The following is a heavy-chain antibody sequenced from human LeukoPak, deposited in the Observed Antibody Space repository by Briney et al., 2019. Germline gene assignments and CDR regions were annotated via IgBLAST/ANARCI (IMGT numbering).Heavy chain of an antibody. V-gene: IGHV1-18*01. D-gene: IGHD2-2*01. Sequence: GASVKVSCKASGYTFTSYGISWVRQAPGQGLEWMGWISAYNGNTNYAQKLQGRVTMTTDTSTSTAYMELRSLRSDDTAVYYCARDFRCSSTSCYLPYYHYGMDVWGQGTTVTVSS. CDR2: ISAYNGNT. J-gene: IGHJ6*02. CDR3: ARDFRCSSTSCYLPYYHYGMDV. CDR1: GYTFTSYG.